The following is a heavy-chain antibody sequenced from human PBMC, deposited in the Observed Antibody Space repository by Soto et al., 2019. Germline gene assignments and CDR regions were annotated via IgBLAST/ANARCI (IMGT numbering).Heavy chain of an antibody. V-gene: IGHV3-7*03. D-gene: IGHD3-16*01. Sequence: EVQLLGSGGGLVQPGGSLRLSCVASGFTFSTYWMNWVRQAPGMGLEWVANINPDGSVGTYVDSVKGRFTTSRDNAKNSPYLQMNSLGADDTAVYFCAGWGGHDYNYWGQGILVTVSS. J-gene: IGHJ4*02. CDR1: GFTFSTYW. CDR3: AGWGGHDYNY. CDR2: INPDGSVG.